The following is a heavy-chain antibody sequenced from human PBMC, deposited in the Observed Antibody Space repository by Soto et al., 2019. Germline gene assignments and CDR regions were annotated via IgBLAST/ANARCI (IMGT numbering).Heavy chain of an antibody. J-gene: IGHJ4*02. CDR2: VSHDVRNT. CDR3: AKGGRQWLVASDFNY. CDR1: GFTFSDYA. D-gene: IGHD6-19*01. V-gene: IGHV3-30*18. Sequence: VQLVESGGGVIQPGRSLRLSCAASGFTFSDYAMHLLRQAPGKGLEWLAVVSHDVRNTHYADPVKSRFTISRDSAKNTVPLEIASLRAEDTAVYFCAKGGRQWLVASDFNYWGQGARGTVTS.